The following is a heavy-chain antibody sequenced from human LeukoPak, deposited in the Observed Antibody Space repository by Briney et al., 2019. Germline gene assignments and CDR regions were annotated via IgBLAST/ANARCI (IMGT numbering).Heavy chain of an antibody. CDR3: ARAVSYFDWLLPNWFDP. D-gene: IGHD3-9*01. CDR1: GGSISSGGYS. CDR2: IYHSGST. J-gene: IGHJ5*02. Sequence: SETLSLTCAVSGGSISSGGYSWSWIRQPPGKGLEWIGYIYHSGSTYYNPSLKSRVTISVDRSKNQFSLKLSSVTAADTAVYYCARAVSYFDWLLPNWFDPWGQGTLVTVSS. V-gene: IGHV4-30-2*01.